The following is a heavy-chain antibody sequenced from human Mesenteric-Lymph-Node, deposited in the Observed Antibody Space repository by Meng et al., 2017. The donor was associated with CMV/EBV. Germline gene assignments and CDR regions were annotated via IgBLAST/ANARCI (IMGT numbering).Heavy chain of an antibody. V-gene: IGHV5-51*01. CDR3: ARPAVRDSSSWYYFDY. CDR1: GYTFSTYW. D-gene: IGHD6-13*01. J-gene: IGHJ4*02. CDR2: IYPGDSET. Sequence: KVSCKGSGYTFSTYWVGWVRQKPGKGLEWMGVIYPGDSETRYSPSFQGQVTISADKSISTAYLQWSSLKASDTAMYYCARPAVRDSSSWYYFDYWGQGTLVTVSS.